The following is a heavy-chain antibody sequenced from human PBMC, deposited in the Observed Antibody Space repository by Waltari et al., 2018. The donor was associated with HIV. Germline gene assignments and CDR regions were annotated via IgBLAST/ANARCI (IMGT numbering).Heavy chain of an antibody. Sequence: QVQLVESGGGVVQPGRSLRLSCAASGFTFKNYGMHWVRQAPGKGLEWGAVIWYDGSNKYYADSVKCRFTISRDNSKNRLYLQMNSLRAEDTAVYYCARDRGGSSSLVLDSWGQGTLVTVSS. D-gene: IGHD6-6*01. CDR3: ARDRGGSSSLVLDS. CDR2: IWYDGSNK. V-gene: IGHV3-33*01. J-gene: IGHJ4*02. CDR1: GFTFKNYG.